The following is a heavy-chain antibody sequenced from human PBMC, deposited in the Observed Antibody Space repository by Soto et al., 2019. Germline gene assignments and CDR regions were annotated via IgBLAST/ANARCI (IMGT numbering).Heavy chain of an antibody. CDR3: ARRGDIAAARFDS. CDR2: IYHRGIT. J-gene: IGHJ4*02. D-gene: IGHD6-13*01. CDR1: GDSIISSNW. Sequence: QVQLQESGPGLVKPSGTLSLTCAVSGDSIISSNWWSWVRQPPGKGLEWIAEIYHRGITNYNPSLKSRVTISVDTSENHFSLKLISVSAADTAVYFCARRGDIAAARFDSWGQGTPVTVSS. V-gene: IGHV4-4*02.